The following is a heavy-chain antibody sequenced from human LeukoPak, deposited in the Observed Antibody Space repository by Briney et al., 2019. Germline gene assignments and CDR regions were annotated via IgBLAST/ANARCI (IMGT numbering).Heavy chain of an antibody. V-gene: IGHV4-39*07. CDR3: ARGQSSWALYYFDY. CDR1: RDSISSNTYY. D-gene: IGHD6-13*01. Sequence: SETLSLTCTVSRDSISSNTYYWGWIRQPPGTGLEWIGEIYHSGTTNYNPSLKSRVTISVDKSKNHFSLKLSSVTAADTAVYYCARGQSSWALYYFDYWGQGTLVTVSS. J-gene: IGHJ4*02. CDR2: IYHSGTT.